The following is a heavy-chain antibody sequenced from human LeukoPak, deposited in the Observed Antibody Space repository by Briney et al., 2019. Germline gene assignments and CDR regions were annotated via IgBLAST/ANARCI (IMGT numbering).Heavy chain of an antibody. CDR2: ISGGGGTI. D-gene: IGHD3-10*01. CDR3: ARDRGDAFDI. Sequence: GGSLRLSCAVSGFTFSSYAMSWVRQAPGKGLEWLSAISGGGGTIYYANSVRGRFTISRDNSKNTLYLQMNSLRAEDTAVYYCARDRGDAFDIWGQGTMVTVSS. CDR1: GFTFSSYA. J-gene: IGHJ3*02. V-gene: IGHV3-23*01.